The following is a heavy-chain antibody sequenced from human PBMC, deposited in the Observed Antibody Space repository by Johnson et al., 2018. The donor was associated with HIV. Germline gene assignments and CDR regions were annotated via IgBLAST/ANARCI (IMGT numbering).Heavy chain of an antibody. Sequence: MLLVESGGGVVQTGRSLRLSCAASGFPLSNYAMSWVRQAPGNGLEWVSAISGNGGSSYYADSVKGHFTISRDNSKNTLYLQLNFLRAEDTAIYYCAKNAWGSNWNGIFDIWGQGTFVTVSS. D-gene: IGHD1-1*01. V-gene: IGHV3-23*04. CDR2: ISGNGGSS. CDR1: GFPLSNYA. J-gene: IGHJ3*02. CDR3: AKNAWGSNWNGIFDI.